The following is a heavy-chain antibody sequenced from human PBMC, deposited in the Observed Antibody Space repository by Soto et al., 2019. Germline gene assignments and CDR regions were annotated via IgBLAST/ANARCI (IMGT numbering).Heavy chain of an antibody. CDR3: ASRKSSPYFDY. J-gene: IGHJ4*02. Sequence: TSETLSLTCTVSGGSLSSGDYYWSWIRQPPGKGLECIGYIYYSGSTYYNPSLKSRVTISVDTSKNQFSLKLSSVTAADTAVYYCASRKSSPYFDYWGQGTLVTVSS. D-gene: IGHD3-10*01. CDR2: IYYSGST. V-gene: IGHV4-30-4*01. CDR1: GGSLSSGDYY.